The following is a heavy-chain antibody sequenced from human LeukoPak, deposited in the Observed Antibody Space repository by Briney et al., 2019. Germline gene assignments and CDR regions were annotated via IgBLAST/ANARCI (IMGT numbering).Heavy chain of an antibody. J-gene: IGHJ5*02. CDR1: GFTFSSAW. CDR2: IKQDGSEK. D-gene: IGHD2-2*02. CDR3: ATYRFLGS. Sequence: GGSLRLSCAVSGFTFSSAWMNWVRQAPGKGLEWVANIKQDGSEKYYVDSVKGRFTISRDNAKSSLYLQMNSLRAEDTAMYYCATYRFLGSWGQGTLVTVSS. V-gene: IGHV3-7*01.